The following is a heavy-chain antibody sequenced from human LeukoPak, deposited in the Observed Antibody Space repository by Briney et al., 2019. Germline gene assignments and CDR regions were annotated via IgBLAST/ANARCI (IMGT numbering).Heavy chain of an antibody. CDR2: FDPEDGET. CDR3: ATECAITMIVVVSRVDAFDI. D-gene: IGHD3-22*01. Sequence: ASVKVSCKVSGYTLTELSMHWVRQAPGKGLEWMGGFDPEDGETIYAQKSQGRVTMTEDTSTDTAYMELSSLRSEDTAVYYCATECAITMIVVVSRVDAFDIWGQGTMVTVSS. J-gene: IGHJ3*02. CDR1: GYTLTELS. V-gene: IGHV1-24*01.